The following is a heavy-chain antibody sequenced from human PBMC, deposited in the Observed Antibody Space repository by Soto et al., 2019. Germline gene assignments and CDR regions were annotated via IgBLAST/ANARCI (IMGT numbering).Heavy chain of an antibody. CDR1: GFTFRSYG. Sequence: GGSLRLSCAASGFTFRSYGMNWVRQAPGKGLEWVSYISSSSSTIYYADSVKGRFTISRDNAKNSLYLQMNSLRAEDTAVYYCAKEGEHSSGWANFHYWGQGTLVTVSS. J-gene: IGHJ4*02. D-gene: IGHD6-19*01. V-gene: IGHV3-48*01. CDR3: AKEGEHSSGWANFHY. CDR2: ISSSSSTI.